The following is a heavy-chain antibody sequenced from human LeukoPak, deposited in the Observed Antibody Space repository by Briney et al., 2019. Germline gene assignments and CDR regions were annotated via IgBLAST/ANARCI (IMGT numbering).Heavy chain of an antibody. CDR2: IYYSGST. V-gene: IGHV4-59*01. J-gene: IGHJ4*02. CDR3: ARATGYGSGSYNDY. Sequence: SETLSLTCTVSGGSISSYYWSWIRQPPGKGLEWIGYIYYSGSTNFNPSLKSRVTISVDTSKNQFSLKLSSVTAADTAVYYCARATGYGSGSYNDYWGQGTLVTVSS. D-gene: IGHD3-10*01. CDR1: GGSISSYY.